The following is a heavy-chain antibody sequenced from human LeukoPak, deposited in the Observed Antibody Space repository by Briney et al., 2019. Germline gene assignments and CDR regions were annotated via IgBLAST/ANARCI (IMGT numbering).Heavy chain of an antibody. V-gene: IGHV3-15*01. Sequence: GGSLRLSCAASGFTFSNAWMNWVRQAPGKGLEWVGRIRKNANGGTTEYAAPVNGRFTISRDDSKNTLYLQMNSLKTEDTAVYYCTTNYDSGLDYWGQGTLVTVSS. J-gene: IGHJ4*02. CDR3: TTNYDSGLDY. D-gene: IGHD3-10*01. CDR1: GFTFSNAW. CDR2: IRKNANGGTT.